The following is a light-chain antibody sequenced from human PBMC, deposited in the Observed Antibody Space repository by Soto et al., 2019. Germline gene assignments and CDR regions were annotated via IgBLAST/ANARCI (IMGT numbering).Light chain of an antibody. Sequence: QSVLTQPPSVTGAPGQRVTISCTGSHSDIGAGYGVHWYQQFPHSAPKLLIYDTTNRPSGVPDRFSGSRSGTSASLAITGLQAEDEADYYCQSFDSSRIGLLFGGGTKLPS. CDR3: QSFDSSRIGLL. CDR2: DTT. J-gene: IGLJ2*01. V-gene: IGLV1-40*01. CDR1: HSDIGAGYG.